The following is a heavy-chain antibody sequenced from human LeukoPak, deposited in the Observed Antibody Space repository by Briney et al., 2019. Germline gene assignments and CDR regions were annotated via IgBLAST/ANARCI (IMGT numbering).Heavy chain of an antibody. V-gene: IGHV3-30-3*01. CDR2: ISYDGSNK. CDR1: GLTFSSYA. CDR3: ARPVSGHDAFDI. Sequence: GGSLRLSCAASGLTFSSYAMHWVRQAPGKGLEWVAVISYDGSNKYYADSVKGRFTISRDNSKNTLYLQMNSLRAEDTAVYYCARPVSGHDAFDIWGQGTMVTVSS. J-gene: IGHJ3*02. D-gene: IGHD3-10*01.